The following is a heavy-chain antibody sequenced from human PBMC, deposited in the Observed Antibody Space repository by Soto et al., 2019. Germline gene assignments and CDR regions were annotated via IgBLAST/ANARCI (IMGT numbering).Heavy chain of an antibody. Sequence: SETLSLTCTVSGAPIRSYYWGWIRQPPGKGLEWLGYIYNTGSATYNPSLKSRVTISVDMSKNQFSLKLSSVTAADTAVYYCARQPLGYYYFDYWGQGTLVTVSS. CDR2: IYNTGSA. CDR3: ARQPLGYYYFDY. J-gene: IGHJ4*02. CDR1: GAPIRSYY. V-gene: IGHV4-59*08. D-gene: IGHD3-22*01.